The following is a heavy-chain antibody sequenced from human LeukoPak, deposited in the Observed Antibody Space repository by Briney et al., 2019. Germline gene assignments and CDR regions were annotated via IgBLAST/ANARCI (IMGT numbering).Heavy chain of an antibody. D-gene: IGHD6-13*01. J-gene: IGHJ3*02. V-gene: IGHV3-13*01. Sequence: GGSLRLSCAASGFTFSSYDMHWVRQATGKGLEWVSAIGTAGDTYYPGSVKGRFTISRENAKNSLYLQMNSLRAGDTAVYYCARGSSSWALDAFDISGQGTMVTVSS. CDR2: IGTAGDT. CDR3: ARGSSSWALDAFDI. CDR1: GFTFSSYD.